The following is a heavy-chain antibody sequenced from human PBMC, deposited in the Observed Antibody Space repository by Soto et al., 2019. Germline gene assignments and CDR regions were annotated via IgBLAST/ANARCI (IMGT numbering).Heavy chain of an antibody. J-gene: IGHJ4*02. CDR1: GFTVSSNY. V-gene: IGHV3-53*01. CDR2: IYSGGST. Sequence: GGSLRLSCAASGFTVSSNYMSWVRQAPGKGLEWVSVIYSGGSTYYADSVKGRFTISRDNSKNTLYLQMNSLRAEDTAVYYCAKSGSSWYAGYFDYWGQGTLVTVSS. CDR3: AKSGSSWYAGYFDY. D-gene: IGHD6-13*01.